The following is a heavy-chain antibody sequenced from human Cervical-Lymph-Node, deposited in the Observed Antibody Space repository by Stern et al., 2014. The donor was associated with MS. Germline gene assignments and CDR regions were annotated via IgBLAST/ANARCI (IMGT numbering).Heavy chain of an antibody. CDR3: ARDGRHTDNYGLGV. D-gene: IGHD3-9*01. V-gene: IGHV1-69*01. CDR1: GGTFNVYA. CDR2: IIPIFATA. J-gene: IGHJ6*02. Sequence: QVQLVQSGAEVKKPGSSVKISCKASGGTFNVYAINWLRQAPGQGLEWMGGIIPIFATANYAQKFQGRVTITADGSTRTSSMQLSSLTFDDTAVYYCARDGRHTDNYGLGVWGQGTTVTVSS.